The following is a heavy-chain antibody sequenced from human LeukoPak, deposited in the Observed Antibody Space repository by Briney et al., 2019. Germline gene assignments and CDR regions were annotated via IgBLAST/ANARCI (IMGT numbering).Heavy chain of an antibody. D-gene: IGHD3-22*01. Sequence: KPGESLKISCKGSGYTFTSNWIGWVRQMPGKGLEWMGIIYPGDSDTRYSPSFQGQVTISADKSITTAYLQWSSLKASDTAMYYCARTYYYDGSGYYDYWGQGTLVTVSS. V-gene: IGHV5-51*01. J-gene: IGHJ4*02. CDR2: IYPGDSDT. CDR1: GYTFTSNW. CDR3: ARTYYYDGSGYYDY.